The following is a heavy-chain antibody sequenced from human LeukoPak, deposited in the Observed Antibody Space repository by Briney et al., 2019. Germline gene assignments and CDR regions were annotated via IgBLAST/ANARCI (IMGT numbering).Heavy chain of an antibody. CDR1: GFTFSSYA. CDR3: AKDAPYTNGVESIVNWFDP. J-gene: IGHJ5*02. D-gene: IGHD2-8*01. Sequence: PGGSLRLSCAASGFTFSSYAMSWVRQAPGKGLEWVSAISGRGGSTYYADSVKGRFTISRDNSKNTLYLQMNSLRAEDTAVYYCAKDAPYTNGVESIVNWFDPWGQGTLVTVSS. V-gene: IGHV3-23*01. CDR2: ISGRGGST.